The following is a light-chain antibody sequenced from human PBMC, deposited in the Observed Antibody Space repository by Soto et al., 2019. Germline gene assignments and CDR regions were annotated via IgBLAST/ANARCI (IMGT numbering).Light chain of an antibody. CDR1: QSVSSY. J-gene: IGKJ2*01. CDR3: QQRSNWPRT. V-gene: IGKV3-11*01. CDR2: DAS. Sequence: EIVLTQSPATLSLSPGERATLSCRASQSVSSYLAWYQQKPGQAPRLLIYDASSRASGIPARFSGRGSGTDFTLTISSLEPEDFAVYYCQQRSNWPRTFGQGTKLEIK.